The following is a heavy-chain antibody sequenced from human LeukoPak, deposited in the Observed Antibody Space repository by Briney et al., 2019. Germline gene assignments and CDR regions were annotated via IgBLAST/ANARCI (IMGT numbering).Heavy chain of an antibody. CDR1: GFTYSSYG. D-gene: IGHD3-9*01. Sequence: GGSLRLSCAASGFTYSSYGMHWVRQAPGKGLEWVAFIRYDGSNKYYADSVKGRFTISRDNSKNTLYLQMNSLRAEDTAVYYCAKDGGVYDILTGYSRTYYYYYMDVWGKGTTVTISS. V-gene: IGHV3-30*02. CDR3: AKDGGVYDILTGYSRTYYYYYMDV. CDR2: IRYDGSNK. J-gene: IGHJ6*03.